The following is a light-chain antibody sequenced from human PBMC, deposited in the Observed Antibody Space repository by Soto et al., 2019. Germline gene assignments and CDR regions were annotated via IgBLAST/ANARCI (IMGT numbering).Light chain of an antibody. Sequence: EIVLTQSPGTLSLSPGERATLSCRASQSVSSSYLAWYQQKPGQAPRLLIYGASSRATGIRDRFSGSGSGTDFTLTISRLEPEGFAVYYCPQYGSSLRTFGQGTKVEIK. CDR2: GAS. CDR3: PQYGSSLRT. J-gene: IGKJ1*01. CDR1: QSVSSSY. V-gene: IGKV3-20*01.